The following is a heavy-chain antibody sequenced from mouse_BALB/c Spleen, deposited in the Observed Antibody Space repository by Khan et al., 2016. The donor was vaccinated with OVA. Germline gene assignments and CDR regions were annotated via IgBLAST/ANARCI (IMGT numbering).Heavy chain of an antibody. V-gene: IGHV5-4*02. CDR2: ISDGGGYI. CDR1: GFTFSDYY. Sequence: EVELVESGGGLVRPGGSLKLSCEASGFTFSDYYMYWVRQTPEKRLEWVATISDGGGYIYYPDSVKGRFTISRDDVKNNLYLRMTSLKSEDTAMYYCTRGYYGDPFAYWGQGTLVTVSA. J-gene: IGHJ3*01. D-gene: IGHD2-13*01. CDR3: TRGYYGDPFAY.